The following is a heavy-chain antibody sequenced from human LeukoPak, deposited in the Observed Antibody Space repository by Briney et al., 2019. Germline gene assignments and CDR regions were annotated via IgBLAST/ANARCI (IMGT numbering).Heavy chain of an antibody. J-gene: IGHJ3*02. CDR2: IKYNGSEK. Sequence: GGSLRLSCAASGFTFSSCWMTWVRQGPRKGLEWVANIKYNGSEKHYVESVKGRFTISRDNAKNSLYLQMDSLRVEDTAVYFCARGWGDCSTVSCYTGGDVFDIWGQGTKVTVSS. CDR3: ARGWGDCSTVSCYTGGDVFDI. V-gene: IGHV3-7*01. D-gene: IGHD2-2*02. CDR1: GFTFSSCW.